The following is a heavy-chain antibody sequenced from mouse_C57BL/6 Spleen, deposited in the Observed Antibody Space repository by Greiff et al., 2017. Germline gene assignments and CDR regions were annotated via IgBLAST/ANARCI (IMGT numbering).Heavy chain of an antibody. CDR1: GYAFTNYL. V-gene: IGHV1-54*01. Sequence: VQLQQSGAELVRPGTSVKVSCKASGYAFTNYLIEWVKQRPGQGLEWIGVINPGSGGTNYNEKFKGKATLTADKSSSTAYMQLSSLTSEDSAVYFCARCEYYGSSSFFDYWGQGTTLTVAS. J-gene: IGHJ2*01. D-gene: IGHD1-1*01. CDR3: ARCEYYGSSSFFDY. CDR2: INPGSGGT.